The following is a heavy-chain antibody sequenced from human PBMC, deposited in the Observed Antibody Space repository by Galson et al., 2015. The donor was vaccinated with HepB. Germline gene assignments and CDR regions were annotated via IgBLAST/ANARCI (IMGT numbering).Heavy chain of an antibody. CDR1: GFPFSTYT. J-gene: IGHJ6*02. CDR3: AKDRNSTSPGTYGMDV. Sequence: SLRLSCAASGFPFSTYTMSWVRQAPGKGLEWVSAISGSGGTTYYADSVRSRFTISRDNTKRTLYLQMNRLRGEDTALYYCAKDRNSTSPGTYGMDVWGQGTTVTVFS. D-gene: IGHD6-6*01. CDR2: ISGSGGTT. V-gene: IGHV3-23*01.